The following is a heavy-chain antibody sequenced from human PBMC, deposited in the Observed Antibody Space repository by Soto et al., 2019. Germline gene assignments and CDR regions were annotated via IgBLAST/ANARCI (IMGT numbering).Heavy chain of an antibody. V-gene: IGHV1-18*01. CDR2: ISAYNGNT. Sequence: QVQLVQSGAEVKKPGASVKVSCKASGYTFTSYGISWVRQAPGQGLEWRGWISAYNGNTNDAQKRQGRVTMTTDTCTSTAYMEMRSLRSDDTAVYYCARDIGGDIVVVVAARGLDYWGQGTLVTVS. CDR1: GYTFTSYG. J-gene: IGHJ4*02. D-gene: IGHD2-15*01. CDR3: ARDIGGDIVVVVAARGLDY.